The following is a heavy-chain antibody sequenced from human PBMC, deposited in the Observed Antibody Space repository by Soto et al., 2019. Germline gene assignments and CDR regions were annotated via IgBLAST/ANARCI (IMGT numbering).Heavy chain of an antibody. CDR2: ISSDGSST. Sequence: EVQLVESGGGLVQPGGSLRLSCAASGFTFSGSWMHWVRQAPGKGLVGVSRISSDGSSTTYAASVKGRFTISRDNAKNMLYLQMNSLRAEDTAVYYCATAGTGTFTYWGQGTLATVSS. CDR1: GFTFSGSW. V-gene: IGHV3-74*03. J-gene: IGHJ4*02. D-gene: IGHD1-1*01. CDR3: ATAGTGTFTY.